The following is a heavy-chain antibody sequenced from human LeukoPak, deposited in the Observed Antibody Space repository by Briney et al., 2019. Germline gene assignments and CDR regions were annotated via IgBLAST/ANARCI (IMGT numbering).Heavy chain of an antibody. D-gene: IGHD2-15*01. CDR1: GDSMTDYY. CDR3: ARYQKGGGAFDF. Sequence: SETLCLTCTVSGDSMTDYYWGWIRQPPGKGPEWIGYVYSSGSTNYSPSLESRVTISVDTSNNQFSLNLNSVTAADTAIYYCARYQKGGGAFDFWGQGTMVTVSS. CDR2: VYSSGST. V-gene: IGHV4-59*01. J-gene: IGHJ3*01.